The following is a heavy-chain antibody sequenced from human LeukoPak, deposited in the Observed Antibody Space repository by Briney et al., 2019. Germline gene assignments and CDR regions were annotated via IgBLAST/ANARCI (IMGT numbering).Heavy chain of an antibody. CDR2: IYTSGGT. J-gene: IGHJ4*02. D-gene: IGHD3-22*01. V-gene: IGHV4-4*07. CDR1: GGSIGSYY. Sequence: PSETLSLTCTVSGGSIGSYYWSWIRQPAGKGLEWIGRIYTSGGTVYNPSLKSRVTMSVDTSKNQFSLKLSSVTAADTAVYYCARGVFYYDTSGRGYYFDYWGQGTLSPSPQ. CDR3: ARGVFYYDTSGRGYYFDY.